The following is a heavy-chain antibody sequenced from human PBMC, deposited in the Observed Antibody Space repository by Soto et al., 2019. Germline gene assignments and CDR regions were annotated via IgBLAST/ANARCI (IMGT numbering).Heavy chain of an antibody. CDR1: GFTIRNYA. V-gene: IGHV3-23*04. J-gene: IGHJ3*01. CDR3: EGSWT. CDR2: ISGGSDRT. Sequence: VQVVESGGDSVQPGGSLRLSCAASGFTIRNYAMSWVRQAPGKALEWVSGISGGSDRTYYADSVKGRFTIFKDNSKNTLYLQMSSLRVEDTAVYHCEGSWTWGQGTMVTVSS. D-gene: IGHD5-12*01.